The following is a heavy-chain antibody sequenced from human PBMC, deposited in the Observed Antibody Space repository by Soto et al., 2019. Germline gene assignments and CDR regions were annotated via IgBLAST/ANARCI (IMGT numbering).Heavy chain of an antibody. CDR3: AREPWGSSEKKNAFDI. D-gene: IGHD3-16*01. CDR2: IYSGGST. CDR1: GFTVSSNY. V-gene: IGHV3-53*01. Sequence: QPGGSLRLSCAASGFTVSSNYMSWVRQAPGKGLEWVSVIYSGGSTYYADSVKGRFTISRDNSKNTLYLQMNSLRAEDTAVYYCAREPWGSSEKKNAFDIWGQGTMVTVSS. J-gene: IGHJ3*02.